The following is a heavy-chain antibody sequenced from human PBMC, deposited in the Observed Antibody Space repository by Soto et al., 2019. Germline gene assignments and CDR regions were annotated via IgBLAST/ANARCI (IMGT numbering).Heavy chain of an antibody. D-gene: IGHD3-3*02. Sequence: EVQLLESGGGLVQPGGSLRLSCAASGFTFSSYAMSWVRQAPGKGLEWGSAISGSGGSTYYADSVKGRFTISRDNSKNTMYLHMNSLRAEDTAVYYCAKDTGDISIFDYRGQGTLFTVSS. J-gene: IGHJ4*02. CDR1: GFTFSSYA. V-gene: IGHV3-23*01. CDR2: ISGSGGST. CDR3: AKDTGDISIFDY.